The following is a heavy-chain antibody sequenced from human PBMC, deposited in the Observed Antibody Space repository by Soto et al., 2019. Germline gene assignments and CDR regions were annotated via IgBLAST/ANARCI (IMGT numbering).Heavy chain of an antibody. Sequence: QVPLVQSGAEVKKPGSSVKVSCKASGGTFSSYAISWVRQAPGQGLEWMGGIIPIFGTANYAQKFQGRVTITADESTSTAYMELSSLRSEDTAVYYCARVVGNFDWFSELNWYFDLWGRGTLVTVSS. J-gene: IGHJ2*01. V-gene: IGHV1-69*01. CDR3: ARVVGNFDWFSELNWYFDL. CDR1: GGTFSSYA. D-gene: IGHD3-9*01. CDR2: IIPIFGTA.